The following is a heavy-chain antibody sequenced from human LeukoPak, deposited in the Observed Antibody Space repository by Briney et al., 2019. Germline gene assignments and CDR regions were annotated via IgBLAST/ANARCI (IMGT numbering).Heavy chain of an antibody. V-gene: IGHV4-39*01. CDR3: ARTGNTAVPPYFDY. D-gene: IGHD3-10*01. CDR2: IYYSGST. Sequence: SETLSLTCTVSGGSISSSGYYWGWIRQPPGKGLEWIGTIYYSGSTYYNPSLNSRVTISVDTSKNQFSLKLSSVTAADTAVYYCARTGNTAVPPYFDYWGQGALVIVSS. CDR1: GGSISSSGYY. J-gene: IGHJ4*02.